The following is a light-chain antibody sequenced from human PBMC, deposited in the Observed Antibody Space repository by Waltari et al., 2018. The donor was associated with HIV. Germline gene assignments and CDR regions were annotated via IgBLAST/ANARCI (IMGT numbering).Light chain of an antibody. Sequence: QSALTQPPPASGSPGQSVTIPCTRTSSDVGSFKYVSWYQHHPGKSPNLMIYDVTKWPSGVPVRFSGSKSGNTASLTVSGLQAEDEADYYCSSYGGGNTVLFGGGTRLTVL. CDR1: SSDVGSFKY. CDR3: SSYGGGNTVL. V-gene: IGLV2-8*01. J-gene: IGLJ3*02. CDR2: DVT.